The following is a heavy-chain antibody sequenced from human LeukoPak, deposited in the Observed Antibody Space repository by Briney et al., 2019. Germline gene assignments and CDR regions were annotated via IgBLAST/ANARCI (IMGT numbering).Heavy chain of an antibody. J-gene: IGHJ5*02. CDR1: GFTFSSYW. CDR3: ARLMVVPAATSGFDP. D-gene: IGHD2-2*01. CDR2: IKQDGSEK. V-gene: IGHV3-7*01. Sequence: GGSLRLSCAASGFTFSSYWMSWVRQAPGKGLEWVANIKQDGSEKYYVDSVKGRFTISRDNAKNSLYLQMNSLRAEDTAVYYCARLMVVPAATSGFDPWGQGTLVTVSS.